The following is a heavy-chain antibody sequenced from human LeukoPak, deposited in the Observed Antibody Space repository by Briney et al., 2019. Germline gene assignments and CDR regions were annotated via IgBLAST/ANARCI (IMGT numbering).Heavy chain of an antibody. CDR1: GGSISSSSYY. CDR3: ARGTGIQLWFRYDY. D-gene: IGHD5-18*01. CDR2: INHSGST. J-gene: IGHJ4*02. Sequence: SETLSLTCTVSGGSISSSSYYWSWIRQPPGKGLEWIGEINHSGSTNYNPSLKSRVTISVDTSKNQFSLKLSSVTAADTAVYYCARGTGIQLWFRYDYWGQGTLVTVSS. V-gene: IGHV4-39*07.